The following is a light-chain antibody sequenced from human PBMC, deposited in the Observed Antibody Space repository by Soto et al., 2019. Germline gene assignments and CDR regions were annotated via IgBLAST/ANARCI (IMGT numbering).Light chain of an antibody. Sequence: QSVLTQPPSASGTPGQRVTISCSRSSSNIGSNTVNWYQQLPGTAPKLLIHSNNQRPSGVPDRFSDSKSGTSASLAISGLQSEDEADYYCATWDDRLNGPVFGGGTQLTVL. CDR3: ATWDDRLNGPV. CDR1: SSNIGSNT. V-gene: IGLV1-44*01. CDR2: SNN. J-gene: IGLJ2*01.